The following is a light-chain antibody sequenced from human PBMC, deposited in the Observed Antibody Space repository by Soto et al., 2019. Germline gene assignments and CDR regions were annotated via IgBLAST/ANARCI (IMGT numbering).Light chain of an antibody. CDR2: LGS. Sequence: DIVMTQSPLSLPVTPGEPASISCRSSQSLLHSNGYNYLDWYLQKQGQSPQLLIYLGSNRASGVNDRFSFSRSGTDFTLKINRVEAEDVGVYYCMQALQTPLTFGGGTKVEIK. J-gene: IGKJ4*01. CDR3: MQALQTPLT. CDR1: QSLLHSNGYNY. V-gene: IGKV2-28*01.